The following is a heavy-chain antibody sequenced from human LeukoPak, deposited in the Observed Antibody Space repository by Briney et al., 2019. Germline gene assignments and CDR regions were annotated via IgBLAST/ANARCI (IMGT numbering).Heavy chain of an antibody. V-gene: IGHV3-11*03. CDR2: ISSSSSYT. CDR3: ARRYCSSTTCTLDY. CDR1: GIPFSDYY. J-gene: IGHJ4*02. D-gene: IGHD2-2*01. Sequence: PGGSLRLSCVVSGIPFSDYYMNWIRQAPGKGLAGISYISSSSSYTDYADSVKGRFTISRDNAKSALYLQMNSLRLEDTAVYYCARRYCSSTTCTLDYWGQGTLVTVSS.